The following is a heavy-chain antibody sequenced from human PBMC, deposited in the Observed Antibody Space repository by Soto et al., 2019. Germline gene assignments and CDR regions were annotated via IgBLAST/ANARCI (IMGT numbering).Heavy chain of an antibody. CDR1: GGSISSGDYY. J-gene: IGHJ3*02. CDR3: ARVSSRMINAFDI. Sequence: QVQLQESGPGLVKPSQTLSLTCTVSGGSISSGDYYWSWIRQPPGKGLEWIGYIYYSGSTYYNPSLKSLVTISVDTSKNQFSLKLSSVTAADTAVYYCARVSSRMINAFDIWGQGTMVTVSS. V-gene: IGHV4-30-4*01. D-gene: IGHD3-16*01. CDR2: IYYSGST.